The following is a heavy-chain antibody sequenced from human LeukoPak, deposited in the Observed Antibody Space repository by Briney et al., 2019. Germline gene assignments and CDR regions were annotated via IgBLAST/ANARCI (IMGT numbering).Heavy chain of an antibody. Sequence: GGSLRLSCAASGFTFSNYWMTWVRQAPGKGLEWVANIKQDGSERYYVDSVRGRFTISRDNAKNSVYLQVNSLRVEDTAMYYCVRDAGGSGSYPDYWGQGVLVTVSS. CDR2: IKQDGSER. V-gene: IGHV3-7*01. CDR1: GFTFSNYW. CDR3: VRDAGGSGSYPDY. D-gene: IGHD1-26*01. J-gene: IGHJ4*02.